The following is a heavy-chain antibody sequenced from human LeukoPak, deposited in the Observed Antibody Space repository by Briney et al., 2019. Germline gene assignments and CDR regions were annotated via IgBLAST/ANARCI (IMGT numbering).Heavy chain of an antibody. V-gene: IGHV1-69*04. J-gene: IGHJ4*02. D-gene: IGHD4/OR15-4a*01. CDR1: GGTFSSYT. Sequence: ALVKVSCKASGGTFSSYTISWVRQAPGQVLEWMGRIIPILGIANYAQKFQGRVTITADTSTSTAYMELSSLRSEDTAVYYCAREHLTGLLDYWGQGTLVTVSS. CDR3: AREHLTGLLDY. CDR2: IIPILGIA.